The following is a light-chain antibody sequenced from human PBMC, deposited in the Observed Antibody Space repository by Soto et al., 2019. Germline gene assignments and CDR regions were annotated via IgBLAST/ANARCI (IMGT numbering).Light chain of an antibody. V-gene: IGKV1-12*01. CDR3: QQANSFPLT. CDR1: QSISSW. Sequence: DIQMTQSPSTLSGSVGDRVTITCRASQSISSWLAWYQQKPGKAPKLLIYAASNLQSGVPSRFSGSGSGTDFTLTISSLQPEDFATYYCQQANSFPLTFGQGTRLEIK. CDR2: AAS. J-gene: IGKJ5*01.